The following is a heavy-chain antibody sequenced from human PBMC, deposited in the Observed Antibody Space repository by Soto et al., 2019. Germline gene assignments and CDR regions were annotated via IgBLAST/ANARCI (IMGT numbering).Heavy chain of an antibody. D-gene: IGHD3-3*01. CDR3: AYDFWSGSHDAFDI. V-gene: IGHV1-58*02. CDR2: IVVGSGNT. CDR1: GFTFTSSA. Sequence: SVKVSCKASGFTFTSSAMQWVRQARGQRLEWIGWIVVGSGNTNYAQKFQERVTITRDMSTSTAYMELSSLRSEDTAVYYCAYDFWSGSHDAFDIWGQGTMVTVSS. J-gene: IGHJ3*02.